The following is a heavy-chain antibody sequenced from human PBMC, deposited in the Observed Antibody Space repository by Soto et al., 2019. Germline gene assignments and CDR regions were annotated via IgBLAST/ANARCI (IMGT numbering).Heavy chain of an antibody. Sequence: EVQLVESGGGLVQPGGSLRLPCEASGFPFSNSWMSWVRQAPGKGLVWVSRINGDGSSTNYADSVKGRFTISRDNAMKTLHLQMNSLRVEDTAVYYCVRDFRWGQGTLVTVSS. CDR2: INGDGSST. CDR1: GFPFSNSW. J-gene: IGHJ4*02. CDR3: VRDFR. V-gene: IGHV3-74*01.